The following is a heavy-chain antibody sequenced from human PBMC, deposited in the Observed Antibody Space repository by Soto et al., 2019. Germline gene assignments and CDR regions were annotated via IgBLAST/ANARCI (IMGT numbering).Heavy chain of an antibody. V-gene: IGHV1-69*06. Sequence: ASVKVSCKASGGTFSSYAISWVRQAPGQGLEWMGGIIPIFGTANYAQKYQGRVTITADKSTSTAYMELRSLRSDDTALYYCASYSGSYLGNAFDIWGQGTMVTVSS. CDR2: IIPIFGTA. CDR1: GGTFSSYA. J-gene: IGHJ3*02. CDR3: ASYSGSYLGNAFDI. D-gene: IGHD1-26*01.